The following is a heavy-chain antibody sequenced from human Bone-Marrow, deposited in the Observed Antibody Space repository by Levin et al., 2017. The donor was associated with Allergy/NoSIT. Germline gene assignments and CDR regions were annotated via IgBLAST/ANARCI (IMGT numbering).Heavy chain of an antibody. CDR1: GGSISSYY. CDR2: IYYSGST. Sequence: SETLSLTCTVSGGSISSYYWSWIRQPPGKGLEWIGYIYYSGSTNYNPSLKSRVTISVDTSKNQFSLKLSSVTAADTAVYYCARSQGHYYGMDVWGQGTTVTVSS. J-gene: IGHJ6*02. CDR3: ARSQGHYYGMDV. V-gene: IGHV4-59*01.